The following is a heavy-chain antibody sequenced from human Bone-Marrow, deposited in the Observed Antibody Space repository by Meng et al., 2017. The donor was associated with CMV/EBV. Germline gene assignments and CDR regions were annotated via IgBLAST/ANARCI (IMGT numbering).Heavy chain of an antibody. CDR3: ARGDIVVVPAGMADAFDI. D-gene: IGHD2-2*01. CDR1: GYTFTSYY. CDR2: INPSGGSK. Sequence: ASVKVSCKASGYTFTSYYMHWVRQAPGQGLEWMGIINPSGGSKSYAQKFQGRVTMTRDTSTSTVYMELSSLRSEDTAVYHCARGDIVVVPAGMADAFDIWGQGTMVTVSS. V-gene: IGHV1-46*01. J-gene: IGHJ3*02.